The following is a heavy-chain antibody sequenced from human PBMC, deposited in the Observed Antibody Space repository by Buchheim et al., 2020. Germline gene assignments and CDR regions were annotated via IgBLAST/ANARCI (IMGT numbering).Heavy chain of an antibody. CDR3: ARGFKVVTMIVVVTVGEYGMDV. CDR1: GYTFTSYD. Sequence: QVQLVQSGAEVKKPGASVKVSCKASGYTFTSYDINWVRQATGQGLEWMGWMNPNSGNTGYAQKFQGRVTMTRNTSIRSAYMELSSLRSEDTAVYYCARGFKVVTMIVVVTVGEYGMDVWGQGTT. D-gene: IGHD3-22*01. J-gene: IGHJ6*02. CDR2: MNPNSGNT. V-gene: IGHV1-8*01.